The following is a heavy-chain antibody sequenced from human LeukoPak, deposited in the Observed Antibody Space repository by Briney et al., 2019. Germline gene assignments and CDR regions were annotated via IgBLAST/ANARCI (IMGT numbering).Heavy chain of an antibody. D-gene: IGHD1-14*01. J-gene: IGHJ4*02. CDR1: GFTFSSYA. CDR2: ISGSGGST. V-gene: IGHV3-23*01. Sequence: GGSLRLSCAASGFTFSSYAMSWVRQAPGKGLEWVSAISGSGGSTHYADSVKGRLTISRDNSKNTLYLQMNSLRAEDTAVYYCAKTPGWSEPYYFDYWGQGTLVTVSS. CDR3: AKTPGWSEPYYFDY.